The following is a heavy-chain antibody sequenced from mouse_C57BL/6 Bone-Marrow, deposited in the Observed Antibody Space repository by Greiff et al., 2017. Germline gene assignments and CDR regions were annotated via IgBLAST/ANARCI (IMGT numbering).Heavy chain of an antibody. CDR2: INPSSGCT. Sequence: QVQLQQSGAELVRPGASVKMSCKASGYTFTSYTMHWVKQRPGQGLEWIGYINPSSGCTKYNQKFKDKATLTADKSSSTAYMQLSSLTSEDSAVYYCAGGYLLCGYYFDYWGQGTTLTVSS. CDR3: AGGYLLCGYYFDY. J-gene: IGHJ2*01. D-gene: IGHD1-1*01. CDR1: GYTFTSYT. V-gene: IGHV1-4*01.